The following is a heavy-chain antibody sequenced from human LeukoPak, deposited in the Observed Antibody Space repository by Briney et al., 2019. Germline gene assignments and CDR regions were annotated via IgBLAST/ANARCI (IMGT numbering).Heavy chain of an antibody. CDR3: ARRYSSSWYGYYFDY. J-gene: IGHJ4*02. CDR1: GYSFTSYW. D-gene: IGHD6-13*01. CDR2: IYPGDSDT. V-gene: IGHV5-51*03. Sequence: PGESLKISCKGSGYSFTSYWIGWVRQMPGKGLEWMGIIYPGDSDTRYSPSFQGQATISADKSISTAYLQWSSLKASDTAMYYCARRYSSSWYGYYFDYWGQGTLVTVSS.